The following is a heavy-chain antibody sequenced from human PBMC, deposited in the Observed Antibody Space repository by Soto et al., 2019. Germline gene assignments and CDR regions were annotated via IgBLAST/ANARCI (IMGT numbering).Heavy chain of an antibody. J-gene: IGHJ4*02. V-gene: IGHV3-49*03. CDR3: TRYSGYAGTKIYYFDY. Sequence: GGSLRLSCTASGFTFGDYAMSWFRQAPGKGLEWVGFIRSKAYGGTTEYAASVKGRFTISRDDSKSIAYLQMNSLKTEDTAVYYCTRYSGYAGTKIYYFDYWGQGTLVTVSS. D-gene: IGHD5-12*01. CDR2: IRSKAYGGTT. CDR1: GFTFGDYA.